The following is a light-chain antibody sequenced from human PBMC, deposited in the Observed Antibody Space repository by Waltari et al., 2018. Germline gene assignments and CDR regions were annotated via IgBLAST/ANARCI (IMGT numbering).Light chain of an antibody. J-gene: IGLJ2*01. CDR3: QAWDSNTVI. CDR1: KLGGNF. CDR2: QHN. Sequence: SYELTQQPSVSVSPGKPASTTCSGVKLGGNFTSWYQLRAGQSPVLVISQHNQRPSGIPERFSASYSGNTATLTISGTQAMDEADYYCQAWDSNTVIFGGGTKLSVL. V-gene: IGLV3-1*01.